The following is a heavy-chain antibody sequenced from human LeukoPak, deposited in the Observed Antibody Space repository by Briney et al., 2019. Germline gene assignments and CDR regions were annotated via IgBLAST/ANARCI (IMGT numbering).Heavy chain of an antibody. CDR1: GGSISTYY. CDR3: ARQGTVTTPFGY. CDR2: IYNSGST. V-gene: IGHV4-59*01. J-gene: IGHJ4*02. Sequence: PSETLSLTCTVSGGSISTYYWSWIRKPPGKGLEWIGHIYNSGSTNYSPSLKSRVTISVDTSKNQFSLKLSSVTAADTAVYYCARQGTVTTPFGYWGQGTLVTVSS. D-gene: IGHD4-17*01.